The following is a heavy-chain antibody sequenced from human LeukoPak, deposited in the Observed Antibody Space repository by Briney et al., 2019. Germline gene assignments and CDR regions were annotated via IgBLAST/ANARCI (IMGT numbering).Heavy chain of an antibody. CDR1: GGSISISYW. CDR2: IYHSGSN. CDR3: ARKGVGASVLIHY. Sequence: SETLSLTCTVSGGSISISYWWSWVRQPPGKGLEWIGEIYHSGSNNYNPSLKNRVTISVDKSKNQFSLKLSSVTAADTAVYYCARKGVGASVLIHYWGQGTLVTVSS. V-gene: IGHV4-4*02. J-gene: IGHJ4*02. D-gene: IGHD1-26*01.